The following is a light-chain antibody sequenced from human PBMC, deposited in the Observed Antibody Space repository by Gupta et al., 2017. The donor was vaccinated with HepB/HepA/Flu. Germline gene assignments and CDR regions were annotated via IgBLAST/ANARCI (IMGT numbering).Light chain of an antibody. CDR1: QSVSSN. J-gene: IGKJ2*01. Sequence: EIVMTQSPATLSVSPGERATLSCRASQSVSSNLAWYQQKPGQAPRLLIYGASTRATGIPARFSGSGSGTEFTLTISSLQSEDFAVYYCQQHNNWPWYTFGQGTKLEIK. V-gene: IGKV3-15*01. CDR2: GAS. CDR3: QQHNNWPWYT.